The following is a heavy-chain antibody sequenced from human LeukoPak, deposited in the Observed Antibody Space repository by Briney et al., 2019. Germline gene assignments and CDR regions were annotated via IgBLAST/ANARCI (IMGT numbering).Heavy chain of an antibody. CDR3: ARHPVAAAALVYNWFDP. CDR1: GYSFTSYW. V-gene: IGHV5-51*01. CDR2: INPGDSDT. D-gene: IGHD6-13*01. J-gene: IGHJ5*02. Sequence: GESLKISCKGSGYSFTSYWIGWVRQMPGKGLEWMGIINPGDSDTRYSPSFQGQVTISADKSISTAYLQWSSLKASDTAMYYCARHPVAAAALVYNWFDPWGQGTLVTVSS.